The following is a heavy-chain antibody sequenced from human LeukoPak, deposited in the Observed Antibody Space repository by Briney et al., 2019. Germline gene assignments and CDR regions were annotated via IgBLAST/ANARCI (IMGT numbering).Heavy chain of an antibody. D-gene: IGHD6-19*01. CDR3: AKHSSSGLYEDWLDP. CDR1: GFTFSSYA. V-gene: IGHV3-23*01. J-gene: IGHJ5*02. CDR2: ISGDGGST. Sequence: PGGSLRLSCAASGFTFSSYAMGWVRQAPGKGLEWVSTISGDGGSTYYADSVKGRFTISRDNSKNTLYLQMNSLRAEDTALYYCAKHSSSGLYEDWLDPWGQGSLVTVSS.